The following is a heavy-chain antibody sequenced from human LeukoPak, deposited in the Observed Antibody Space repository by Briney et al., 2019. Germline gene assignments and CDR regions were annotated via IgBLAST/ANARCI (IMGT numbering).Heavy chain of an antibody. D-gene: IGHD6-25*01. V-gene: IGHV3-43*02. CDR2: ISGDGGRT. CDR3: AKGSGAPANFDY. J-gene: IGHJ4*02. CDR1: GFTFDVHD. Sequence: GGSLRLSCAASGFTFDVHDMYWVRQPPGKGLEWVSLISGDGGRTYFADSVKGRFTISRDNSKNSLYLQMNSLRTEDTALYYCAKGSGAPANFDYWGQGALVTVSS.